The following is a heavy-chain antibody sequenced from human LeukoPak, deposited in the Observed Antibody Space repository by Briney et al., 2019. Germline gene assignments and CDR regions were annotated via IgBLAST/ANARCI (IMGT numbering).Heavy chain of an antibody. CDR3: ARDYKYAFDN. D-gene: IGHD5-24*01. CDR1: GFTFSDYS. J-gene: IGHJ4*02. V-gene: IGHV3-48*01. Sequence: VGSLRLSCAASGFTFSDYSMNWVRRAPGKGLEWISYIGIDSGNTNYADSVKGRFTISGDKAKNSLYLQMNSLRVEDTAVYYCARDYKYAFDNWGQGTLVTVSS. CDR2: IGIDSGNT.